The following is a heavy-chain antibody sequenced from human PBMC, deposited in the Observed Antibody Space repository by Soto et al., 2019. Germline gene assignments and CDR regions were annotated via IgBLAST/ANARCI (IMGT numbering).Heavy chain of an antibody. V-gene: IGHV3-23*01. D-gene: IGHD3-16*01. Sequence: EVQLLDSGGGLVQPGGSLRLSCAASGFTFSNYAMTWDRQGPGKGLEWVSGISGSGGRSYYADSVKGRFTISRDNSKSTLYLQMNSLRAEDTAVYYCAKAYFVWSSEQPYYFDYWGQGALVTVSS. CDR3: AKAYFVWSSEQPYYFDY. J-gene: IGHJ4*02. CDR2: ISGSGGRS. CDR1: GFTFSNYA.